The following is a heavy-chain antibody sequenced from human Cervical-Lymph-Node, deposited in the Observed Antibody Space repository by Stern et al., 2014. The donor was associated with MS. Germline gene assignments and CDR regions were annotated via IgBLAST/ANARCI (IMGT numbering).Heavy chain of an antibody. CDR3: ARTPYDFWSGYYLHDY. V-gene: IGHV4-31*03. J-gene: IGHJ4*02. CDR2: IYYSGST. CDR1: GGSISSGGYY. Sequence: QVQLQESGPGLVKPSQTLSLTCTVSGGSISSGGYYWSWIRQHPGKGLEWIGYIYYSGSTYYNPSLKSRVTISVCTSKNQFSLKLSSVTAADTAVYYCARTPYDFWSGYYLHDYWGQGTLVTVSS. D-gene: IGHD3-3*01.